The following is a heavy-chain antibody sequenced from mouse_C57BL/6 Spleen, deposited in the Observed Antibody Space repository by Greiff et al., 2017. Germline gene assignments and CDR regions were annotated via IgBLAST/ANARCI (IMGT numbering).Heavy chain of an antibody. J-gene: IGHJ3*01. CDR1: GFNIKDYY. V-gene: IGHV14-2*01. Sequence: EVQVVESGAELVKPGASVKLSCKASGFNIKDYYMHWVKQRTEQGLEWIGRIDPEDGETTYAPKFQGKATLTAETSSNTAYLQLSGLTAEDTGVYYCARSGDCDEGCSCGGRGTLVTVSA. D-gene: IGHD2-4*01. CDR2: IDPEDGET. CDR3: ARSGDCDEGCSC.